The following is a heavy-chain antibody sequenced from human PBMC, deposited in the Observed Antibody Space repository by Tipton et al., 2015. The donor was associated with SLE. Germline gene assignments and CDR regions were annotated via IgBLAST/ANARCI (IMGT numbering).Heavy chain of an antibody. CDR3: ARGGLTYGYYYSMDV. Sequence: TLSLTCAVYGGSFSDYYWSWIRQPPGKGLEWIGEINHSGSTNYNPSLKSRVTISVDTSKNQFSLKLSSVTAADTAVYYCARGGLTYGYYYSMDVWGKGTTVTVSS. J-gene: IGHJ6*03. D-gene: IGHD2-21*02. V-gene: IGHV4-34*01. CDR1: GGSFSDYY. CDR2: INHSGST.